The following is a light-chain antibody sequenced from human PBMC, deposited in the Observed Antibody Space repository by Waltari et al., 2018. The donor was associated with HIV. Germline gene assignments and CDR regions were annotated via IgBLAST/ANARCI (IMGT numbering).Light chain of an antibody. CDR2: KDT. CDR1: VLAKKK. Sequence: SYELTQPSSVSVSPGQTARITCSGDVLAKKKQARWFQQKSGQAPLVVIYKDTERPSEIPERFSGSSSGTTVTLTINGAQVEDEADYYCYSATDDYRVVFGGGTQLTVL. J-gene: IGLJ2*01. V-gene: IGLV3-27*01. CDR3: YSATDDYRVV.